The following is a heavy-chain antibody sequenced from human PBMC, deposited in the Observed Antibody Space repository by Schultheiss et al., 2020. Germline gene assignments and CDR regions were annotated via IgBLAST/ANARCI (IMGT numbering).Heavy chain of an antibody. CDR3: AREAGIAAADY. CDR2: IYYSGST. CDR1: GGSISSGGYY. Sequence: SETLSLTCTVSGGSISSGGYYWSWIRQHPGKGLEWIGYIYYSGSTNYNPSLKSRVTISVDTSKNQFSLKLSSVTAADTAVYYCAREAGIAAADYWGQGTLVTVSS. V-gene: IGHV4-61*08. D-gene: IGHD6-13*01. J-gene: IGHJ4*02.